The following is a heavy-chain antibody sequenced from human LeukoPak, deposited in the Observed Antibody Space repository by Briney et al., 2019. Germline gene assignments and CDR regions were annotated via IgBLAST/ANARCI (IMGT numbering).Heavy chain of an antibody. Sequence: SETLSLTCTVSGGSISSSSYYWGWIRQPPGKGLEWIGSIYYSGSTYYNPSLKSRVTISVDTAKNQFSLKLNSVTAEDTAAYYCARMGGYSGYATHWGQGTLVTVSS. D-gene: IGHD5-12*01. CDR3: ARMGGYSGYATH. J-gene: IGHJ4*02. V-gene: IGHV4-39*07. CDR1: GGSISSSSYY. CDR2: IYYSGST.